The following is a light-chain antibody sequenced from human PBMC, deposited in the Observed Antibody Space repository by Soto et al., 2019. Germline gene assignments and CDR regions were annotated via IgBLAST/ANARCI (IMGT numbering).Light chain of an antibody. CDR3: LQHDTYPRT. V-gene: IGKV1-5*03. CDR1: QTISSW. Sequence: DIQMTQSPSTPSGSVGDRVTINCRASQTISSWLAWYQQKPGKAPKLLIYKASTLKSGVPSRFSGSGSGTEFTLTITSLQPEDFATYYCLQHDTYPRTFGQGTKVDI. J-gene: IGKJ1*01. CDR2: KAS.